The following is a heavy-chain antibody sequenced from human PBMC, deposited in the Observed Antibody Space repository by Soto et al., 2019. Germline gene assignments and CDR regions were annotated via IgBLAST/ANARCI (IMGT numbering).Heavy chain of an antibody. CDR1: GGSISGSY. Sequence: SETLSLTCSVSGGSISGSYWSWIRQSPGKGLEWLGYVYFTGSTNYSPSLRSRVSISVDTSKNEFSLRLSSVTAADTAVYFCARSVAVPGAHIDYWGQGTQVTVSS. CDR3: ARSVAVPGAHIDY. J-gene: IGHJ4*02. CDR2: VYFTGST. D-gene: IGHD6-19*01. V-gene: IGHV4-59*01.